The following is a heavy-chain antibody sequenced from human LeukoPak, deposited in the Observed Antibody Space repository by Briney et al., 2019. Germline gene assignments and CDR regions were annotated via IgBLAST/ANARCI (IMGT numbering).Heavy chain of an antibody. CDR2: ISGSGGST. D-gene: IGHD3-10*01. V-gene: IGHV3-23*01. Sequence: PGGSLRPSCAASGFTFSSYAMSWVRQAPGKGLEWVSAISGSGGSTYYADSVKGRFTISRDNSKNTLYLQMNSLRAEDTAVYYCAKGGSGLRYYFDYWGQGTLVTVSS. CDR1: GFTFSSYA. CDR3: AKGGSGLRYYFDY. J-gene: IGHJ4*02.